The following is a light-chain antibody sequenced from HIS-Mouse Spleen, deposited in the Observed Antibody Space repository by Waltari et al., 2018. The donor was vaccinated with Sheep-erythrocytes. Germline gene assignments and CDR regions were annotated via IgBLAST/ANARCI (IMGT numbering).Light chain of an antibody. CDR2: LGS. CDR3: MQALQTPIFT. CDR1: KSLLHSNGYNY. V-gene: IGKV2-28*01. J-gene: IGKJ3*01. Sequence: DTAMTQSPLSLRVTAGEPASISCRSSKSLLHSNGYNYLDWYLQKPGHSPQLLIYLGSNRASGVPDRFSGSGSGTDFTLKISRVEAEDVGVYYCMQALQTPIFTFGPGTKVDIK.